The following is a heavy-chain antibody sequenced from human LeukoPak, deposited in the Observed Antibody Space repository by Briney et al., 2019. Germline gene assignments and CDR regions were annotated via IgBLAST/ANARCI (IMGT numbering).Heavy chain of an antibody. Sequence: GGSLRLSCAASGFTFSNAWMSWVRQAPGKGLEWVGRIKSKTDGGTTDYAAAVKGRFTISRDDSKNTLYLQMNSLKTEDTAVYYCTTDLAPYCSSTSCYTPLDYWGQGTLVTVSS. V-gene: IGHV3-15*01. D-gene: IGHD2-2*02. J-gene: IGHJ4*02. CDR3: TTDLAPYCSSTSCYTPLDY. CDR2: IKSKTDGGTT. CDR1: GFTFSNAW.